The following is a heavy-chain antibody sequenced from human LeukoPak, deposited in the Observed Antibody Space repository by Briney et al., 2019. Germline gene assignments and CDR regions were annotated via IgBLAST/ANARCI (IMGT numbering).Heavy chain of an antibody. D-gene: IGHD5-18*01. CDR2: IKQDGSQK. CDR1: GFTFSSYW. CDR3: ARDLRQLWSSDY. J-gene: IGHJ4*02. V-gene: IGHV3-7*01. Sequence: GGSLRLSCAASGFTFSSYWMSWVRQAPGKGLEWVANIKQDGSQKYYVDSVKGRFSISRDNAKNSLYLQMNSLRAEDTAVYYCARDLRQLWSSDYWGQGTLVTVSS.